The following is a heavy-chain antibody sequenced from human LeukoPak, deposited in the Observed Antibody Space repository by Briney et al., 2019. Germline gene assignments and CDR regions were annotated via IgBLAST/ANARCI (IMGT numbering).Heavy chain of an antibody. CDR2: INRDGSST. Sequence: GGSLRLSCAASGFTFSSYWMHWVRPAPGKGLVWVSRINRDGSSTSYADSVKGRFTISRDNAKNTLNLQMNSLRAEDMAVYYCARASGSYSFDYWGQGNLVTVSS. V-gene: IGHV3-74*01. CDR3: ARASGSYSFDY. CDR1: GFTFSSYW. J-gene: IGHJ4*02. D-gene: IGHD1-26*01.